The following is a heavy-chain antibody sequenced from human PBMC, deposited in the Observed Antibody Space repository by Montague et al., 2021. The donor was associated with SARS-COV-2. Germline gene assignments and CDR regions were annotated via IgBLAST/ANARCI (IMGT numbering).Heavy chain of an antibody. CDR2: IYYSGGI. Sequence: SETLSLTCTVSGGSMSDHYWTWIRQPPGKGLEWLAYIYYSGGINSNASLKSRVSMSVDTSKNQFSLKLTSVTAADTAVYYCARAVSVRVAVNWFDPWGQGTLVTVSS. V-gene: IGHV4-59*11. CDR3: ARAVSVRVAVNWFDP. J-gene: IGHJ5*02. D-gene: IGHD2-15*01. CDR1: GGSMSDHY.